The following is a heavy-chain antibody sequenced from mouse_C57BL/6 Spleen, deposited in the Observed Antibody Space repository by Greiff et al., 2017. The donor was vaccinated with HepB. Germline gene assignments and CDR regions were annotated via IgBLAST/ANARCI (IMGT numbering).Heavy chain of an antibody. CDR1: GFTFSSYA. CDR2: ISDGGSYT. D-gene: IGHD2-4*01. V-gene: IGHV5-4*01. CDR3: ARDSLVYYYYDWYFDV. Sequence: EVKLMESGGGLVKPGGSLKLSCAASGFTFSSYAMSWVRQTPEKRLEWVATISDGGSYTYYPDNVKGRFTISRDNAKNNLYLQMSHLKSEDTAMYYCARDSLVYYYYDWYFDVWGTGTTGTVSS. J-gene: IGHJ1*03.